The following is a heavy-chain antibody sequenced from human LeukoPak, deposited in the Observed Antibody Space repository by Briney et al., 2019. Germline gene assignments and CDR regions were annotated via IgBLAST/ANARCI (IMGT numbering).Heavy chain of an antibody. CDR3: ARGPSSPPDKITIFGVVSNYYYYMDV. Sequence: SETLSLTCTVSGGSISSYYWSWIRQPAGKGLEWIGRIYTSGSTNYNPSLKSRVTMSVDTSKNQFSLKLSSVTAADTAVYYCARGPSSPPDKITIFGVVSNYYYYMDVWGKGTTVTVSS. CDR2: IYTSGST. J-gene: IGHJ6*03. CDR1: GGSISSYY. D-gene: IGHD3-3*01. V-gene: IGHV4-4*07.